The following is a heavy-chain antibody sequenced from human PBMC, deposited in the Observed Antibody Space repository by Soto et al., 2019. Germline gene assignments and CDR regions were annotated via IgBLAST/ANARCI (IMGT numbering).Heavy chain of an antibody. V-gene: IGHV3-30*18. J-gene: IGHJ4*02. CDR1: GFNFDNYG. D-gene: IGHD1-7*01. CDR3: AKDRVGGTFYTPLGF. Sequence: GGALRLSCQASGFNFDNYGIHWVRQAPGKGLEWVAVITYDGSFQYYADSVKGRFTISRDNSKNTLFLHLNTLKPEGTAVYHCAKDRVGGTFYTPLGFWGQGTLVTVSS. CDR2: ITYDGSFQ.